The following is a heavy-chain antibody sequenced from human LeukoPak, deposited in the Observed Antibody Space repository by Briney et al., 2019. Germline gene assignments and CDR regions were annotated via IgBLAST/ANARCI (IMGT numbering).Heavy chain of an antibody. J-gene: IGHJ3*02. D-gene: IGHD6-13*01. CDR3: ARTLAAAGIGAFDI. V-gene: IGHV3-21*01. Sequence: GGSLRLSCAASGFTFTTHAMNWVRQAPGKGLEWVSFISSSSRYIYYADSVKGRFTISRDNAKNSLYLQMNSLRAEDTAVYYCARTLAAAGIGAFDIWGQGTMVTVSS. CDR1: GFTFTTHA. CDR2: ISSSSRYI.